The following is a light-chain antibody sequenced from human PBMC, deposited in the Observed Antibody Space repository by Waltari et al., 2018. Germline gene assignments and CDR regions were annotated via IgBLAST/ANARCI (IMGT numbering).Light chain of an antibody. V-gene: IGKV3-20*01. CDR1: QGVSRAV. CDR3: QHYLRVPVT. Sequence: EIVLTQSPGTLSLSLGERATVSCRASQGVSRAVAWYQQKPGQAPRLPNHGASTRATGIPYRFIGSGSGTDFSLTISRREPDDFAVYYCQHYLRVPVTFGQGTTVEI. CDR2: GAS. J-gene: IGKJ1*01.